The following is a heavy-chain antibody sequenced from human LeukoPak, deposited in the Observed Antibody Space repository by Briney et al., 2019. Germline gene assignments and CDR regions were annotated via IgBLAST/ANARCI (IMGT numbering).Heavy chain of an antibody. CDR3: ARATRTASHYYGMDV. D-gene: IGHD2-21*02. CDR2: ISGYSSTI. V-gene: IGHV3-48*02. Sequence: GGSLRLSCAASGFTFSSYSMNWVRQAPGKGLEWVSYISGYSSTIYYADSVKGRFTISRDNAQNSLYLQVNSLRDEDTAVYYCARATRTASHYYGMDVWGQGTTVTVS. CDR1: GFTFSSYS. J-gene: IGHJ6*02.